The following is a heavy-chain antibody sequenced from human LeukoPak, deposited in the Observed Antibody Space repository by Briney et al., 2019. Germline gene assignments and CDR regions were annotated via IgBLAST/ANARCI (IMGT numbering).Heavy chain of an antibody. J-gene: IGHJ4*02. CDR1: GGSFSGYY. D-gene: IGHD1-1*01. V-gene: IGHV4-34*01. CDR3: ARMNWNRHFDH. Sequence: SETLSLTCAVYGGSFSGYYWSWIRQPPGKGLEWIGEINHSGSTNYNPSLKSRVTISVDTSKNQFSLKLSSVTAADTAVYYCARMNWNRHFDHWGQGTLVTVSS. CDR2: INHSGST.